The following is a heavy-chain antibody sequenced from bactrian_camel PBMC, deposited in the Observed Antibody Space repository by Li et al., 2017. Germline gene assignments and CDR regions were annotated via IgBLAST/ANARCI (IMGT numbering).Heavy chain of an antibody. D-gene: IGHD3*01. V-gene: IGHV3S42*01. CDR3: TAPQADWTRWPFGY. CDR2: IAKGGSRT. CDR1: GFRFSNYY. Sequence: VQLVESGGGLVHPGGSLRLSCAASGFRFSNYYISWVRMTPDEGLEWVAEIAKGGSRTRYKDSVKGRFTISRDNAKDTLYLELNSMKTEDTAVYYCTAPQADWTRWPFGYWGQGTQVTVS. J-gene: IGHJ6*01.